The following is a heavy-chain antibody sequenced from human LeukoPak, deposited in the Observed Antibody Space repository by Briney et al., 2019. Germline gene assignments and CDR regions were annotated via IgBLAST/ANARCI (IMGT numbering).Heavy chain of an antibody. CDR2: VYSNGRT. CDR3: ARGVGSSSSNWFDP. Sequence: SETLSLTCTVSGDSISSGTYYWSWIRQPGGKGLEWIGRVYSNGRTNFNASLKSRVNISIDPSKNQSSLKLSSVTAADTATYYCARGVGSSSSNWFDPWGQGTLVTVSS. D-gene: IGHD6-6*01. CDR1: GDSISSGTYY. J-gene: IGHJ5*02. V-gene: IGHV4-61*02.